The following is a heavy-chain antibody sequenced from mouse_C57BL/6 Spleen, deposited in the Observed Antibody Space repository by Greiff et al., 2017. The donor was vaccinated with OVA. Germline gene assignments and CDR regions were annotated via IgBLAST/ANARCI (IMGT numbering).Heavy chain of an antibody. J-gene: IGHJ3*01. Sequence: EVKLMESGGGLVQPGGSLKLSCAASGFTFSDYGMAWVRQAPRKGPEWVAFISNLAYSIYYADTVTGRFTISRENAKNTLYLEMSSLMSEDTAMYYCARQDSRGFAYWGQGTLVTVSA. V-gene: IGHV5-15*01. CDR1: GFTFSDYG. CDR3: ARQDSRGFAY. CDR2: ISNLAYSI.